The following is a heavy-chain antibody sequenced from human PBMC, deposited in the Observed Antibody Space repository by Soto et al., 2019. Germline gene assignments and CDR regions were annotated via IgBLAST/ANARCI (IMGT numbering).Heavy chain of an antibody. V-gene: IGHV4-30-4*08. CDR3: AREDDGGDRDYYGLDV. J-gene: IGHJ6*02. Sequence: QVQLQQSGPGLVKPSQTLSLTCTVSGGSISYEYYHWTWIRQSPGKGLEWIGYIHYSGSIIYNPSFKCRVTISVDTSKNQFSLQLSSVTAADTAVYFCAREDDGGDRDYYGLDVWGQGTTVTVSS. D-gene: IGHD2-21*02. CDR1: GGSISYEYYH. CDR2: IHYSGSI.